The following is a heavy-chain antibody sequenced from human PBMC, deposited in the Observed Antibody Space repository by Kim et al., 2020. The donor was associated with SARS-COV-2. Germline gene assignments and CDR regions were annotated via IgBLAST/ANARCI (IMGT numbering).Heavy chain of an antibody. V-gene: IGHV3-23*01. D-gene: IGHD3-22*01. CDR3: AKDHESSGWPTFDY. Sequence: YADAVKGRFTVSRDNAKNKLYLQMDSLRAEDTALYYCAKDHESSGWPTFDYWGQGTQVTVSS. J-gene: IGHJ4*02.